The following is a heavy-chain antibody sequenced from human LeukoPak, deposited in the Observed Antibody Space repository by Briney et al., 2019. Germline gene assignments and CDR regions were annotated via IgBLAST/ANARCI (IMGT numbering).Heavy chain of an antibody. Sequence: VGSLRLSCAASGLTFSTYSMNWVRQAPGKGLEWVSYISSSSSTIYYADSVKGRFTISRDNAKNSLYLQMNSLRDEDTAVYYCATFRDYWGQGTLDTVSS. CDR1: GLTFSTYS. V-gene: IGHV3-48*02. CDR2: ISSSSSTI. J-gene: IGHJ4*02. CDR3: ATFRDY. D-gene: IGHD2/OR15-2a*01.